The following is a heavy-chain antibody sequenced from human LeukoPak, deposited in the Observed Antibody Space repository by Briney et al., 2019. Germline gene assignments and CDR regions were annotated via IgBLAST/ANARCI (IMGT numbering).Heavy chain of an antibody. Sequence: GGSLRLSCAASGFTFSSYAMTWVRQAPGKGLEWVSGISSSGGSTFYADSVKGRFSISRDNSKNTLYLQMNSLRAEDTALYYCAKDRTFDWSPNDYWGQGTLVTVSS. D-gene: IGHD3-9*01. CDR1: GFTFSSYA. CDR3: AKDRTFDWSPNDY. CDR2: ISSSGGST. V-gene: IGHV3-23*01. J-gene: IGHJ4*02.